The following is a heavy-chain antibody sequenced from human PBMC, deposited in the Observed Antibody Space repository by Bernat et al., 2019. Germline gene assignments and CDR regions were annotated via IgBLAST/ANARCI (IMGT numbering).Heavy chain of an antibody. Sequence: QVQLVESGGGVVQPGRSLRLSCAASGFTFSSYGMHWVRQAPGKGLEWVAVIWYDGSNKYYTDSVKGRFTISRDNSENTVYLQMNSLRAEDTAVYYCANEPVWGPTDAFDIWGQGTMVTVSS. D-gene: IGHD7-27*01. V-gene: IGHV3-33*06. CDR2: IWYDGSNK. J-gene: IGHJ3*02. CDR3: ANEPVWGPTDAFDI. CDR1: GFTFSSYG.